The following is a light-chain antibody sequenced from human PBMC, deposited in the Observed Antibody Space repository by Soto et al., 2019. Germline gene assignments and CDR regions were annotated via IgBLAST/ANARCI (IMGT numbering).Light chain of an antibody. CDR1: RGHSSYD. V-gene: IGLV4-69*01. CDR3: QNWVTGIVV. J-gene: IGLJ2*01. CDR2: LNIDGSH. Sequence: QPVLTQSPSASASLGASVKLTCTLSRGHSSYDIAWHQQQPEKGPRYLMNLNIDGSHSKGDGIPDRFSGSSSGAERYLTISSLRSEDEADYYCQNWVTGIVVFGGGTKRTV.